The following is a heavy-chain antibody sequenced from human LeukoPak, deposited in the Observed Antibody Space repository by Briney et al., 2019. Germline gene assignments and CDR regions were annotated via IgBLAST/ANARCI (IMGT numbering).Heavy chain of an antibody. D-gene: IGHD2-15*01. CDR1: GGSISSHY. J-gene: IGHJ4*02. CDR2: IYYSGST. CDR3: VRETLPFLVD. V-gene: IGHV4-59*11. Sequence: SETLSLTCTVSGGSISSHYWSWIRQPPGKGLEWIGYIYYSGSTNYNPSLKSRVTISVDTSKNQFSLKLSSVTAADTAVYYCVRETLPFLVDWGQGTLVTVSS.